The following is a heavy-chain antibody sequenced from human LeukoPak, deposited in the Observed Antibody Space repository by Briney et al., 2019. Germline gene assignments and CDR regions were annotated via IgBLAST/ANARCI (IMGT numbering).Heavy chain of an antibody. D-gene: IGHD4-17*01. CDR1: GFTFSSYA. CDR3: ARALRYSAEYFQH. J-gene: IGHJ1*01. Sequence: GGSLRLSCAASGFTFSSYAMSWVRQAPGKGLEWVSAISGSGGSTYYADSVKGRFTISRDNAKNSLYLQMNSLRAEDTAVYYCARALRYSAEYFQHWGQGTLVTVSS. CDR2: ISGSGGST. V-gene: IGHV3-23*01.